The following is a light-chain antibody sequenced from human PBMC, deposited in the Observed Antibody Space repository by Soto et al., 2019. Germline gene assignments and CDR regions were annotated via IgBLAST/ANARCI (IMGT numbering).Light chain of an antibody. CDR3: QQRSNWPLP. Sequence: EIVLTQSPATLSLSPGERATLSCRASQSVSSYLAWYQQKPGQAPRVLIYDASNRATGIPARFSGSGSGTDFTLTISSLEPEDFAVYYCQQRSNWPLPFGGGTKVEI. V-gene: IGKV3-11*01. CDR1: QSVSSY. J-gene: IGKJ4*01. CDR2: DAS.